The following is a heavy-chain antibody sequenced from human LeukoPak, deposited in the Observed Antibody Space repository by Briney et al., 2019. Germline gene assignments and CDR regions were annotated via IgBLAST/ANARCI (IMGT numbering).Heavy chain of an antibody. CDR1: GFTFSSYW. CDR3: ARGDRFDY. CDR2: INSDGSST. J-gene: IGHJ4*02. Sequence: GGFLRLSCAASGFTFSSYWMHWVRQAPGKGLMWVSRINSDGSSTSYADSVKGRFTISRDNAKNTLYLQMYSLRAEDTAVYYCARGDRFDYWGQGTLVTVSS. D-gene: IGHD2-21*01. V-gene: IGHV3-74*01.